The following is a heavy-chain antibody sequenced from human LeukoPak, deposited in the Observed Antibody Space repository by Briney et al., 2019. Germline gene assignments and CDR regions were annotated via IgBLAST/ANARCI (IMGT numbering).Heavy chain of an antibody. CDR1: GFTFSSHA. D-gene: IGHD1-26*01. Sequence: GGSLRLSCAAYGFTFSSHAMNWVRQAPGKGLEWVAIISSTGGSTYYTDSVKGRFTISRDNSKNTLYLQMNSLRAEDTAVYYCARRGGDSGGYYAAYFDYWGQGTLVTVSS. CDR3: ARRGGDSGGYYAAYFDY. V-gene: IGHV3-23*01. CDR2: ISSTGGST. J-gene: IGHJ4*02.